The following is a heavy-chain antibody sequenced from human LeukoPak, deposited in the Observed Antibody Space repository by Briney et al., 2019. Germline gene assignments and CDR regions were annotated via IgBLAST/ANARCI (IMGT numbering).Heavy chain of an antibody. Sequence: SETLSLTRAVYGGSFSGYYWSWIRQPPGKGLEWIGEINHSGSTNYNPSLKSRVTISVDTSKNQFSLKLSSVTAADTAVYYCARGFAYYYGSGSYYRIEDYFDYWGQGTLVTVSS. D-gene: IGHD3-10*01. CDR2: INHSGST. V-gene: IGHV4-34*01. CDR3: ARGFAYYYGSGSYYRIEDYFDY. CDR1: GGSFSGYY. J-gene: IGHJ4*02.